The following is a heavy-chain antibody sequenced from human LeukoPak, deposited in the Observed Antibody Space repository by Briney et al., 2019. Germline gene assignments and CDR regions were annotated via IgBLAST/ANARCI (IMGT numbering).Heavy chain of an antibody. CDR2: ISSSSSYI. CDR3: ARDPDIVATTNY. Sequence: GGSLRLSCAASGFTFSSYSMNWVRQAPGKGLEWVSSISSSSSYIYYADSVKGRFTISRDNAKNSLYLQMNSLRAEDTAVYYCARDPDIVATTNYWGQGTLVTVSS. CDR1: GFTFSSYS. D-gene: IGHD5-12*01. V-gene: IGHV3-21*01. J-gene: IGHJ4*02.